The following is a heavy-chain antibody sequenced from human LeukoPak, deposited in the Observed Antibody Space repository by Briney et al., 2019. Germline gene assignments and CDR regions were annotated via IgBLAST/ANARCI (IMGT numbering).Heavy chain of an antibody. CDR2: ISAYNGHT. V-gene: IGHV1-18*01. CDR3: ARDSDGDYDFDY. D-gene: IGHD4-17*01. J-gene: IGHJ4*02. CDR1: GYTFTSYG. Sequence: GASVKVSCTASGYTFTSYGISWVRQAPGQGLEWMGWISAYNGHTNYAQKLQGRVTMTTDTSTTTAYMELRSLRSDDTAVYYCARDSDGDYDFDYWGQGTLVTVSS.